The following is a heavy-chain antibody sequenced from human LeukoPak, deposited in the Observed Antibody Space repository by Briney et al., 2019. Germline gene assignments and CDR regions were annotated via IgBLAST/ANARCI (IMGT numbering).Heavy chain of an antibody. V-gene: IGHV4-61*02. CDR1: GGSISSGTYY. CDR3: ARENARSVPTGVSPLDY. Sequence: PSQTLSLSCTVSGGSISSGTYYWSWIRQPAGKGLEWVGRMYTSGYTNYNPSLKSRLTISADTSKNQFSLKLNFVTAADTVVYYCARENARSVPTGVSPLDYWGQGALVTVSS. J-gene: IGHJ4*02. D-gene: IGHD2-2*01. CDR2: MYTSGYT.